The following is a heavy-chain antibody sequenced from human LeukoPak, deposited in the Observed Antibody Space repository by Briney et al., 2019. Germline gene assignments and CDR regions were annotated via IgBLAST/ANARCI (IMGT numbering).Heavy chain of an antibody. CDR3: ARDSADRRIVGASAFDY. Sequence: SETLSLTCAVSGDSITSSNWWNWVRQPPGKGLEWIGEIYHSGGTNYNPSLKSRVIISVDKPKNQFSLKLSSVTAADTAVYYCARDSADRRIVGASAFDYWGQGTLVTVSS. V-gene: IGHV4-4*02. D-gene: IGHD1-26*01. J-gene: IGHJ4*02. CDR2: IYHSGGT. CDR1: GDSITSSNW.